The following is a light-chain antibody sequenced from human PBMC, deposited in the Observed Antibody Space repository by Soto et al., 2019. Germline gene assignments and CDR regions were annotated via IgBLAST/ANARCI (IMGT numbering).Light chain of an antibody. J-gene: IGKJ1*01. CDR3: QEDYSYRPT. CDR1: KGISTY. CDR2: AES. V-gene: IGKV1-8*01. Sequence: ASLGDRDITTCRERKGISTYFEWYKKKNGNEXTXXXYAESNFKSGVHSRLRGSGSGNDFNINISRMQSEDFENYYCQEDYSYRPTFGDGTKVDI.